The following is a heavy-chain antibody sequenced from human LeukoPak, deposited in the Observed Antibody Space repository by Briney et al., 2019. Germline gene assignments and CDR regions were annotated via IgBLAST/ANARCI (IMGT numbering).Heavy chain of an antibody. CDR2: IYTSGST. Sequence: SETLSLTCTVSGGSISSYYWSWIRQPAGKGLEWIGRIYTSGSTNYNPSLKSRVTMSVDTSKNQFSLKLSSVTAADTAVYYCARDSMVRGVITPYYFDYWGQGTLVTVSS. CDR1: GGSISSYY. D-gene: IGHD3-10*01. V-gene: IGHV4-4*07. J-gene: IGHJ4*02. CDR3: ARDSMVRGVITPYYFDY.